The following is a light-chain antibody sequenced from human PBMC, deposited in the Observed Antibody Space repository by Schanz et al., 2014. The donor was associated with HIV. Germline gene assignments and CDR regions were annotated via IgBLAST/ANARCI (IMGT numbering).Light chain of an antibody. J-gene: IGKJ2*01. CDR3: QQYNNWPPNT. CDR1: QSVRSN. V-gene: IGKV3-15*01. CDR2: GAS. Sequence: EIVMTQSPATLSVSPGETATLSCRASQSVRSNLAWYQQKGGQVPRLLIHGASTRATGIPARFSGSGSGTEFTLTISSLQSEDFAVYYCQQYNNWPPNTFGQGTKLEIK.